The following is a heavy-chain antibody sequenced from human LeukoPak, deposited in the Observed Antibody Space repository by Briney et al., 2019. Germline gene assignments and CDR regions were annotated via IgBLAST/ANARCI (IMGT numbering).Heavy chain of an antibody. Sequence: SETLSLTCAVYGGSFSGYYWSWIRQPPGKGPEWIGEINHSGSTNYNPSLKSRVTISVDTSKNQFSLKLSSVTAADTAVYYCARSYYYDSSGYLNWFDPWGQGTLVTVSS. V-gene: IGHV4-34*01. CDR1: GGSFSGYY. CDR2: INHSGST. CDR3: ARSYYYDSSGYLNWFDP. D-gene: IGHD3-22*01. J-gene: IGHJ5*02.